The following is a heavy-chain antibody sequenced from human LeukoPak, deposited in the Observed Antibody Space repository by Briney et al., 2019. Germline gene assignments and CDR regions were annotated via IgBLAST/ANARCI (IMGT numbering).Heavy chain of an antibody. CDR3: AKVGYCDAGPCYFDS. D-gene: IGHD2-15*01. J-gene: IGHJ4*02. Sequence: SETLSLTCTVSGGSISSGDYYWGWIRQSPGKGLEWIGTMFHSGNTYYNPSLNSRVTLSVDTSKNQFSLELNSVTAANTAVYYCAKVGYCDAGPCYFDSWGQGTLVTVSS. V-gene: IGHV4-39*07. CDR2: MFHSGNT. CDR1: GGSISSGDYY.